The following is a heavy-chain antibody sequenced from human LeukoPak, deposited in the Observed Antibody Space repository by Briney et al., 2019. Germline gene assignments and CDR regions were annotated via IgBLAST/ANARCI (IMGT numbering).Heavy chain of an antibody. J-gene: IGHJ6*03. Sequence: ASVKVSCKASGYTFTSYGISWVRQAPGRGLEWMGWISAYNGNTNYAQKLQGRVTMTTDTSTSTAYMELRSLRSDDTAVYYCARTDGDPYYYYYMDVWGKGTTVTVSS. CDR3: ARTDGDPYYYYYMDV. CDR1: GYTFTSYG. D-gene: IGHD4-17*01. CDR2: ISAYNGNT. V-gene: IGHV1-18*01.